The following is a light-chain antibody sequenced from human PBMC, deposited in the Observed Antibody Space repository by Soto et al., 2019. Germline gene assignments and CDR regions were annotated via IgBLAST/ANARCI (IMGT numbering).Light chain of an antibody. CDR3: QQRGNLYT. V-gene: IGKV3-11*01. CDR1: QSVGAY. Sequence: EIVLTQSPATLSLSLGERATLSCRASQSVGAYLAWYQQQPGQPHRLLISDASNRAAGIPARFSGSGSGTDFTLTISSLEPEYFAVYYCQQRGNLYTFGQGTKLEIK. J-gene: IGKJ2*01. CDR2: DAS.